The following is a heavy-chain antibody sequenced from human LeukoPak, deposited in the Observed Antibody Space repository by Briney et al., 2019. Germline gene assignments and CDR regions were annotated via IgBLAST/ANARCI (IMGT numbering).Heavy chain of an antibody. CDR3: AKASVTTVIRGAFDI. J-gene: IGHJ3*02. CDR1: GFTFSSYA. D-gene: IGHD4-17*01. V-gene: IGHV3-23*01. CDR2: ISGSGGST. Sequence: GGSLRLSCAASGFTFSSYAMSWVRQAPGKGLEWVSAISGSGGSTYYADSVKGRFTISRDNSRNTLYLQMNSLRAEDTAIYYCAKASVTTVIRGAFDIWGQGTMVTVSS.